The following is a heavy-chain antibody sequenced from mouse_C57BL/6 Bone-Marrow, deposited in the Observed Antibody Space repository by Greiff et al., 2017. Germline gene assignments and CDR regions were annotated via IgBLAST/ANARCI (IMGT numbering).Heavy chain of an antibody. J-gene: IGHJ3*01. D-gene: IGHD1-1*01. CDR1: GFTFSDYG. Sequence: EVHLVESGGGLVKPGGSLKLSCAASGFTFSDYGMHWVRQAPEKGLEWVAYISSGSSTIYYADTVKGRFTISRDNAKNTLFLQMTSLRSEDTAMYYCSRGITRVEAWFAYWGQGTLVTVSA. CDR3: SRGITRVEAWFAY. CDR2: ISSGSSTI. V-gene: IGHV5-17*01.